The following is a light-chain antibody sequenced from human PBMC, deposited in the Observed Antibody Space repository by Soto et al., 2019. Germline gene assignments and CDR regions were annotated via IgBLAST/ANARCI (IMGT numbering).Light chain of an antibody. V-gene: IGLV2-14*01. Sequence: QSALTQPASVSGSPGQSITISCTGTSSDVGGYNYVSWYQQHPGKAPKLMIYDVRNRPSGVSNRFSGSKSGNTASLTISGRQAEDEADYDCSSYTSSSTLVVFGGGTKLTV. J-gene: IGLJ2*01. CDR2: DVR. CDR3: SSYTSSSTLVV. CDR1: SSDVGGYNY.